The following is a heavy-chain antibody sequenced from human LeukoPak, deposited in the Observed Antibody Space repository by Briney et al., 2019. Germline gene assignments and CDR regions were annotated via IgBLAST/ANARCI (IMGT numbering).Heavy chain of an antibody. CDR3: GKGGGDDSSGYKKNWFDP. Sequence: PGGSLRLSCAASGFTFSSYWMHWVRQAPGKGLVWVSRINSDGSSTSYADSVKGRFTISRDNAKNTLYLQMNSLRAEDTAVYYWGKGGGDDSSGYKKNWFDPWGQGTLVTVSS. V-gene: IGHV3-74*01. J-gene: IGHJ5*02. D-gene: IGHD3-22*01. CDR2: INSDGSST. CDR1: GFTFSSYW.